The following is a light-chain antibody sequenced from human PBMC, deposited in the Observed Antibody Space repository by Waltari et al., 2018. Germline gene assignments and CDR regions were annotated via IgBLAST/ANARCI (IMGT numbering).Light chain of an antibody. CDR3: QHYVRLPAT. CDR1: QSVSRA. CDR2: GAS. J-gene: IGKJ1*01. Sequence: EIVLTQSPGSLSSSPGERVTLPCRASQSVSRALAWYQQKPGQAPRLLIFGASNRATGMPDRFSGSGSGTDFSLTISRLEPEDFAVYYCQHYVRLPATFGRGTKVEIK. V-gene: IGKV3-20*01.